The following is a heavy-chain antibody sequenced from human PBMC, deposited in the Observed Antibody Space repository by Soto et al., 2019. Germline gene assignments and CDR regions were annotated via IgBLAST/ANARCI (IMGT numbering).Heavy chain of an antibody. D-gene: IGHD3-16*01. CDR3: AGVVWFRGMDV. CDR2: TYYRSKWIH. Sequence: QTLSLTCDISGDSVSSSSAAWNWIRQSPSRGLEWLGRTYYRSKWIHEYTVSMESRITIDPDTSKNQFSLHIYSVTPEDTAVYYCAGVVWFRGMDVWGQGTQVTV. CDR1: GDSVSSSSAA. V-gene: IGHV6-1*01. J-gene: IGHJ6*02.